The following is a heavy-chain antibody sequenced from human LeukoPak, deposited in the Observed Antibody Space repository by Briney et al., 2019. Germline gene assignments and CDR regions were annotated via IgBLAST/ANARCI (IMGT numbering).Heavy chain of an antibody. J-gene: IGHJ4*02. CDR3: VTGGYGY. CDR1: GASISSYY. CDR2: IYVSGST. Sequence: SETLSLTCTVSGASISSYYWSWIRQPAGKGLEWIGRIYVSGSTNYNPSLKSRVAMSVDTSKNQFSLTLNSVTAADTAIYYCVTGGYGYWGQGTLVTVSS. V-gene: IGHV4-4*07. D-gene: IGHD5-12*01.